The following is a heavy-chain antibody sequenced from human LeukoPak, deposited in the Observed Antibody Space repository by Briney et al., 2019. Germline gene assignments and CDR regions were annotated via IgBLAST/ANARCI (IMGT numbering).Heavy chain of an antibody. J-gene: IGHJ4*02. D-gene: IGHD2-2*01. V-gene: IGHV1-2*02. CDR3: ARANFLYCSSTTCLFDY. Sequence: GASVKVSCKASGYTFTDYYLHWVRQAPGQGFEWMGWINPNSGDTNYAQKFQGRVTMTMDTSISTAHMEMSRLRSDDTAVYYCARANFLYCSSTTCLFDYWGQGTLVTVSS. CDR2: INPNSGDT. CDR1: GYTFTDYY.